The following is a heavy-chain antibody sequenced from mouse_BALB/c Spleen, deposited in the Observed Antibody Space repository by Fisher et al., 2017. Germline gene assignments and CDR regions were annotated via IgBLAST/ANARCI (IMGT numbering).Heavy chain of an antibody. V-gene: IGHV1-15*01. J-gene: IGHJ4*01. Sequence: KFKGKATLTSDKSSNTAYMQLSSLTAEDSAVYYCTRSTMDYWGQGTSVTVSS. CDR3: TRSTMDY.